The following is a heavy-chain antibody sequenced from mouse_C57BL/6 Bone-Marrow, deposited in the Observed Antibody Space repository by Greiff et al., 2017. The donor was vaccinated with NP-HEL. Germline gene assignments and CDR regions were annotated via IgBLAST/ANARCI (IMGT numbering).Heavy chain of an antibody. Sequence: VQLQQPGAELVRPGSSVKLSCKASGYTFTSYWMDWVKQRPGQGLEWIGNIYPSDSETHYNQKFKDKATLTVDKSSSTAYMQLSSLTSEDSAVYYCARQERYGYDFDYWGQGTTLTVSS. CDR1: GYTFTSYW. CDR3: ARQERYGYDFDY. V-gene: IGHV1-61*01. J-gene: IGHJ2*01. CDR2: IYPSDSET. D-gene: IGHD2-2*01.